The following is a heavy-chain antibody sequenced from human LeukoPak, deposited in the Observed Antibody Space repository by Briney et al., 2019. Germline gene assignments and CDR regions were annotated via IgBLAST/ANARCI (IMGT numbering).Heavy chain of an antibody. J-gene: IGHJ4*02. D-gene: IGHD5-18*01. CDR3: ARVGGYSYGYLEY. V-gene: IGHV4-59*01. CDR2: IYYSGST. Sequence: SETLSLTCTVSGGSISSYYWSWIRQPPGKGLEWIGYIYYSGSTNYNPSLKSRVTISVDTSKNQFSLKLSSVTAADTVVYYCARVGGYSYGYLEYWGQGTLVTVSS. CDR1: GGSISSYY.